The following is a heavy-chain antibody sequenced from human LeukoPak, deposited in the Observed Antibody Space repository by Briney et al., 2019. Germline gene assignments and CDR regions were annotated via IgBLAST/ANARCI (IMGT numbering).Heavy chain of an antibody. V-gene: IGHV3-48*03. Sequence: GGSLRLSCAASGFTFSSYEMTWVRQAPGKGLEWVSYIGSRGYSIYYADSVKGRFTISRDNAKNSLYLQMNSLRAEDSAVYYCARESCTSTSCGRLDVWGKGTTVTISS. CDR2: IGSRGYSI. D-gene: IGHD2-2*01. CDR1: GFTFSSYE. CDR3: ARESCTSTSCGRLDV. J-gene: IGHJ6*04.